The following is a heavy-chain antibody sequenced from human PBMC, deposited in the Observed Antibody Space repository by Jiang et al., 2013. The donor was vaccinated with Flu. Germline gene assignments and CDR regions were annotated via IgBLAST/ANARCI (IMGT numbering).Heavy chain of an antibody. Sequence: VKPSQTLSLTCTVSGGSINSGNYYWSWIRQPAGRGLEWIGSIYAMGTPCPTPPLTSRITMSLDASKNQFSVNLSSVTAADAAVYYCARDLSDYSGRAYYFDYWGQGILVTVSS. CDR2: IYAMGTP. CDR1: GGSINSGNYY. D-gene: IGHD4-11*01. V-gene: IGHV4-61*02. J-gene: IGHJ4*02. CDR3: ARDLSDYSGRAYYFDY.